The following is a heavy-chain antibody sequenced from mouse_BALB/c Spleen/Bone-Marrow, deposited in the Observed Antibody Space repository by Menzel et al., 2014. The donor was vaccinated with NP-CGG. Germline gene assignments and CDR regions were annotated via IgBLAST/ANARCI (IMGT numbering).Heavy chain of an antibody. CDR2: INPNNGDT. D-gene: IGHD2-4*01. CDR3: TRRSTMTTFAY. J-gene: IGHJ3*01. CDR1: GYTFTDYY. Sequence: EVQLQQSGPELVKPGTSVKMSCKASGYTFTDYYMKWVKQGHGKSLEWIGDINPNNGDTFYNQKFKGKATLTVDKSSSTAHMQLNSLTSEDSAVYYCTRRSTMTTFAYWGQGTLVTVSA. V-gene: IGHV1-26*01.